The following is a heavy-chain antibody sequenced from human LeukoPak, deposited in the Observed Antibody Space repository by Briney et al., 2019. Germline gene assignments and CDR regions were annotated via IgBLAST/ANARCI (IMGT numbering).Heavy chain of an antibody. Sequence: PSETLSLTCAVYGGSFSGYYWSWIRQPPGKGLEWIGEINHSGSTNYNPSLKSRVTISVDTSKNQFSLKLSSVTAADTAVYYCARNLPYGSGSYYNVAFDYWGQGTLVTVSS. V-gene: IGHV4-34*01. CDR2: INHSGST. D-gene: IGHD3-10*01. J-gene: IGHJ4*02. CDR1: GGSFSGYY. CDR3: ARNLPYGSGSYYNVAFDY.